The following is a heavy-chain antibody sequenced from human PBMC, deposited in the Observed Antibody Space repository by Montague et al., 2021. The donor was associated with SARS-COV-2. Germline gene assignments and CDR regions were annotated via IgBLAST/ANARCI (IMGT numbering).Heavy chain of an antibody. CDR2: VYTTGST. CDR1: GGSISSDSYY. Sequence: TLSPTCTLSGGSISSDSYYWSWIRQPAGKGLEWIGRVYTTGSTNYNPSLKSRVTISVDTPRNQFSLRLTSVTAADTAMYYCARAVIYGGYAFAYFDFWGQGALVTVSS. J-gene: IGHJ4*02. CDR3: ARAVIYGGYAFAYFDF. V-gene: IGHV4-61*02. D-gene: IGHD5-12*01.